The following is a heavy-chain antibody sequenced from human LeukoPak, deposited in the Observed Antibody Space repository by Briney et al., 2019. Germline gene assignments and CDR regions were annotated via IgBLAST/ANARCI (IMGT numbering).Heavy chain of an antibody. CDR2: IRSKAYGGTT. Sequence: GGSLRLSCTPSGFTFGDYAMSWVRQAPGKGLEWVGFIRSKAYGGTTEYAASVKGRFTISRDDSKSIAYLQMNSLKTEDTAVYYCTRVEVAAHGDYWGQGTLVTVSS. J-gene: IGHJ4*02. CDR3: TRVEVAAHGDY. CDR1: GFTFGDYA. D-gene: IGHD6-6*01. V-gene: IGHV3-49*04.